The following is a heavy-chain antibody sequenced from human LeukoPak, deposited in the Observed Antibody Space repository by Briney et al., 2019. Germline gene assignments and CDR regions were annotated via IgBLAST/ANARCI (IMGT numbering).Heavy chain of an antibody. Sequence: GGSLRLSCAAAGFTFSSYWMGWVRQTPGKGLEWVAVISYEGSTKYYADSVKGRFTVSRDNDKNTLYLEMNSLRVEDTAVYYCAREPLGTGSYGDYWGQGTLVTVSS. D-gene: IGHD1-26*01. V-gene: IGHV3-30*03. CDR2: ISYEGSTK. CDR1: GFTFSSYW. CDR3: AREPLGTGSYGDY. J-gene: IGHJ4*02.